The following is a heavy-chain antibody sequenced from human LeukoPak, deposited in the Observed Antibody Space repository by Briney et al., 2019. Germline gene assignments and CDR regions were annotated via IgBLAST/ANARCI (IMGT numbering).Heavy chain of an antibody. CDR3: AREGQGSGTYYDYDGMDV. V-gene: IGHV3-23*01. Sequence: GALRLSCAGSGFTFSSYAISLVRQAPGKGLGWGSTVSRGDGITYYADSVKGRFTISRDDSKNTLYVQMNNLRAEDSAVYYCAREGQGSGTYYDYDGMDVWGQGTTVTVSS. CDR1: GFTFSSYA. J-gene: IGHJ6*02. CDR2: VSRGDGIT. D-gene: IGHD3-10*01.